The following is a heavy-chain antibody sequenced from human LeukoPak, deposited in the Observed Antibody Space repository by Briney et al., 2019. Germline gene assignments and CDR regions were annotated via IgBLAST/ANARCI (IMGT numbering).Heavy chain of an antibody. J-gene: IGHJ4*02. CDR2: IMSSGTNK. CDR3: RVTVDY. V-gene: IGHV3-30*02. D-gene: IGHD2-21*02. CDR1: GFTFSSYW. Sequence: GGSLRLSCAASGFTFSSYWMSWVRQAPGKGLDWVAFIMSSGTNKYYADSVKGRFTISRDNSKNTLYLQMSGLTTEDTAVYSCRVTVDYCGQGTLVSVSS.